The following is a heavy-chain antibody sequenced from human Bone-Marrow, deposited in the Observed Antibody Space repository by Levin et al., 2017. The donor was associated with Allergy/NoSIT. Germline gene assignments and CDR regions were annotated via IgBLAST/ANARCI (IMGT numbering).Heavy chain of an antibody. V-gene: IGHV1-69*13. CDR2: IIPIFGTA. Sequence: SVKVSCKASGGTFSSYAISWVRQAPGQGLEWMGGIIPIFGTAHYAQRFQGRVTITADESTSTASMELSSLRSEDTAVYYCAVESSYCSGGNCYFHYWGQGTLVTVSS. J-gene: IGHJ4*03. CDR1: GGTFSSYA. D-gene: IGHD2-15*01. CDR3: AVESSYCSGGNCYFHY.